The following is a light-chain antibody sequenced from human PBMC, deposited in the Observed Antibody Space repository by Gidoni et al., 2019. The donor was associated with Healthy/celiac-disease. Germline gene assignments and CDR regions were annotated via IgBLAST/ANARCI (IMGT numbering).Light chain of an antibody. CDR3: QQRSTT. V-gene: IGKV3-11*01. CDR1: QSVSSY. CDR2: DAS. Sequence: EIVLTQSPATLSLSPGERATLSCRASQSVSSYLAWYQQKPGQAPRLLIYDASNRATGIPARFSGSGSGTDFTLTISSLEPEDFAVYYCQQRSTTFGQXTRLEIK. J-gene: IGKJ5*01.